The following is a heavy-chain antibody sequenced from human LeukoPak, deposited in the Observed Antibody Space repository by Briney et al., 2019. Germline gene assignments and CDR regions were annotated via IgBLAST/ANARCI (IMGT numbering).Heavy chain of an antibody. CDR2: ISDSGGST. D-gene: IGHD2-2*01. CDR3: ARAPTVLVGYCSSSSCQADY. J-gene: IGHJ4*02. V-gene: IGHV3-23*01. CDR1: GFTFSSYA. Sequence: GGSLRLSCAASGFTFSSYAMSWVRQAPGKGLEWVSGISDSGGSTYYADSVKGRFTISRDNSRNTLYLQMNSLRAEDTAVYYCARAPTVLVGYCSSSSCQADYWGQGTLVTVSS.